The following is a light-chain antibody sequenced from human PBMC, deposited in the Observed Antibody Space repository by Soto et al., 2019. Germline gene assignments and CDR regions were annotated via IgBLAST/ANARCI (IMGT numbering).Light chain of an antibody. J-gene: IGLJ1*01. CDR3: RTYTDSGSYI. V-gene: IGLV2-14*01. CDR1: NTDVGSSDS. CDR2: EVT. Sequence: QSALTQPASVSGSPGQSITISCSGSNTDVGSSDSLSWYQQHPGKVPKLVIYEVTTRPSGVSGRFSGSKSGNTASLTISELQAEDEADYYCRTYTDSGSYIFGSGTKLTVL.